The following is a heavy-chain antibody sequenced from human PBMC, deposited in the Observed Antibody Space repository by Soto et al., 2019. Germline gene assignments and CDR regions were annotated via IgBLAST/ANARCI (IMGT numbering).Heavy chain of an antibody. CDR1: GGSISSSSYY. CDR3: ARQGGLRFLEWHNYPRYGGNWFDP. J-gene: IGHJ5*02. Sequence: KASETLSLTCTVSGGSISSSSYYWGWIRQPPGKGLEWIGSIYYSGSTYYNPSLKSRVTISVDTSKNQFSLKLSSVTAADTAVYYCARQGGLRFLEWHNYPRYGGNWFDPWGQGTLVTVSS. CDR2: IYYSGST. D-gene: IGHD3-3*01. V-gene: IGHV4-39*01.